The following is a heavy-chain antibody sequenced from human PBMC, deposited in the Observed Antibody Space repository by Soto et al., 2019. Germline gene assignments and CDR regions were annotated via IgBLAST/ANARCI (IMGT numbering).Heavy chain of an antibody. V-gene: IGHV1-69*02. CDR1: GGTFSSYT. CDR3: ARAPRLKQQVPLYYFDY. D-gene: IGHD6-13*01. CDR2: IIPILGIA. Sequence: QVQLVQSGAEVKKPGSSVKVSCKASGGTFSSYTISWVRQAPGQGLEWMGRIIPILGIANYAQKFQGRVTITADKSTSSSYMELSSVRSADTALYYCARAPRLKQQVPLYYFDYWGQGTLVTVSS. J-gene: IGHJ4*02.